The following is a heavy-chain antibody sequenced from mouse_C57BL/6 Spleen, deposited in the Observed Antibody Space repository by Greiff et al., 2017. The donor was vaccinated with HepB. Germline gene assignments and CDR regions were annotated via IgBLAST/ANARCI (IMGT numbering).Heavy chain of an antibody. CDR2: IYPGDGDT. CDR3: ARGYSNYEAWFAY. V-gene: IGHV1-82*01. J-gene: IGHJ3*01. CDR1: GYAFSSSW. Sequence: QVQLQQSGPELVKPGASVKISCKASGYAFSSSWMNWVKQRPGKGLGWIGRIYPGDGDTNYNGKFKGKATLTADKSSSTAYMQLSSLTSEDSAVYFCARGYSNYEAWFAYWGQGTLVTVSA. D-gene: IGHD2-5*01.